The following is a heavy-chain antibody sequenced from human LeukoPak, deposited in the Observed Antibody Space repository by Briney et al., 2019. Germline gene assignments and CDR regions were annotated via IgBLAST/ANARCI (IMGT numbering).Heavy chain of an antibody. J-gene: IGHJ4*02. Sequence: QSGGSLRLSCAASGFTFSDYYMSWIRQAPGKGLEWVSYISSSSSYKNYADSVKGRFTISRDNAENSLYLQMNSLRAEDTAVYYCARGLYCSSTVCYAGDYWGQGTLVTDSS. D-gene: IGHD2-2*01. CDR3: ARGLYCSSTVCYAGDY. V-gene: IGHV3-11*05. CDR2: ISSSSSYK. CDR1: GFTFSDYY.